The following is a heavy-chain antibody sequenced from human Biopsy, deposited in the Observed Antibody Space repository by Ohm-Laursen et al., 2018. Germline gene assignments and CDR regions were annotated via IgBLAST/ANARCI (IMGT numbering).Heavy chain of an antibody. J-gene: IGHJ3*01. Sequence: SDTLSLTCTVSGASMTSYFWTWVRQPAGKGLEWIGHIYTIGDTTYNPSLESRVTMSLDTSENQFSLKMTSLTAADTAVYFCAREDEGLLRALDLWGQGTMVTVSS. CDR2: IYTIGDT. D-gene: IGHD3-3*01. CDR3: AREDEGLLRALDL. V-gene: IGHV4-4*07. CDR1: GASMTSYF.